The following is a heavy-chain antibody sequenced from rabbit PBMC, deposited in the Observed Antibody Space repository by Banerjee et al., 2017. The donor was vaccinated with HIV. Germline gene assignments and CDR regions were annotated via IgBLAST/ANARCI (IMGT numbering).Heavy chain of an antibody. CDR1: GIDFSSYW. CDR3: ARTPSGDATCGMDL. CDR2: IYAGSSGST. Sequence: QSLEESGGGLVKPGGTLTLTCKASGIDFSSYWMCWVRQAPGKGLEWIAGIYAGSSGSTYCANWAKGRFPISKPSSPAVTVQMTSLTAADTAAYFCARTPSGDATCGMDLWGQGPRVPVS. V-gene: IGHV1S40*01. D-gene: IGHD6-1*01. J-gene: IGHJ6*01.